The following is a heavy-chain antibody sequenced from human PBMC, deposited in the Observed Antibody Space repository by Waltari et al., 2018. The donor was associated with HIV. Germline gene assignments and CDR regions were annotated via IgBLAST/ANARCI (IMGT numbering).Heavy chain of an antibody. Sequence: QVELQQWGGGLVLKPSETLSLACALSGGSLTGNYWSWIRQGPGKGPEWIGEINHSGTVNYKPSLRRRITISFDMPSNQLSLRLTSVTAADSAAYYCARWRGHFDVWCRGTLVTVS. D-gene: IGHD3-3*01. CDR2: INHSGTV. J-gene: IGHJ2*01. V-gene: IGHV4-34*01. CDR3: ARWRGHFDV. CDR1: GGSLTGNY.